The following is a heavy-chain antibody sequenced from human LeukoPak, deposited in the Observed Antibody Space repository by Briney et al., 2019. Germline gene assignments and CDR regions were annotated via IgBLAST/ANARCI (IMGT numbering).Heavy chain of an antibody. V-gene: IGHV4-30-4*08. CDR1: GGSIRSGDYY. J-gene: IGHJ4*02. Sequence: SETLSLTCTVSGGSIRSGDYYWSWIRQPPGKGLEWIGYIYYSGNTYYNPSLKSRVTISVDTSKKQFSLKLSSVTAADTAVYYCARHSVATISFDYWGQGTLVTVSS. CDR2: IYYSGNT. CDR3: ARHSVATISFDY. D-gene: IGHD5-24*01.